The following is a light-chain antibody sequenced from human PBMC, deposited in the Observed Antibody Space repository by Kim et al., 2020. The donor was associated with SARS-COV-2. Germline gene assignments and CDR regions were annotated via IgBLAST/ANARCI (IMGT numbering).Light chain of an antibody. J-gene: IGKJ1*01. CDR2: GAS. Sequence: TRPLSPGERATLSCRARQSVSSTYLGWYQQKPGQAPRLLIYGASSRATGIPDRFSGSGSGTDFTLTISRLEPEDFAVYYCQQKRTFGQGTKVDIK. CDR3: QQKRT. CDR1: QSVSSTY. V-gene: IGKV3-20*01.